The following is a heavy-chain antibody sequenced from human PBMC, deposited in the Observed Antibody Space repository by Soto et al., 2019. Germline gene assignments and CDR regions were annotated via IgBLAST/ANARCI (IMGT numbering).Heavy chain of an antibody. V-gene: IGHV3-30-3*01. CDR1: GFIFSQYP. D-gene: IGHD2-21*01. CDR3: ATDAISLIISGAQGS. Sequence: QVHLVESGGGVVQPGRALRLSCAASGFIFSQYPMHWVRQAPGKGLEWVSVISYDGTKKYYADSVKGRFTISRDSSTDTLYLQMNSLRPDDTAVYYCATDAISLIISGAQGSWGQGTLVTVPS. J-gene: IGHJ5*02. CDR2: ISYDGTKK.